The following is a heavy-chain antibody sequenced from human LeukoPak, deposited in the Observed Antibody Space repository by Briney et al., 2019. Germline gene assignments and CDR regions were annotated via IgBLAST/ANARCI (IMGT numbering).Heavy chain of an antibody. CDR3: ARFAAAGPRGSYWFFDL. D-gene: IGHD3-10*01. Sequence: ASVKVSCKASGYTFTAYYMNWVRQAPGQGLEWMGWINPNSGGIHYAQNFQGRVTMTRDTSISTTYMELSTMRSDDTAVYYCARFAAAGPRGSYWFFDLWGRGTLVTVSS. CDR1: GYTFTAYY. V-gene: IGHV1-2*02. J-gene: IGHJ2*01. CDR2: INPNSGGI.